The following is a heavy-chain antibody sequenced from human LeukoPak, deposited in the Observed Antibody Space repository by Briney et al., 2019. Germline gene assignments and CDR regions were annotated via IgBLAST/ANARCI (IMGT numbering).Heavy chain of an antibody. D-gene: IGHD3-10*01. V-gene: IGHV3-23*01. CDR3: AKDVRKSSTSGGTFDS. J-gene: IGHJ4*02. Sequence: GGSLRLSCAASGFTFSSYAMSWVRQAPGKGLEWVSAISGSGGSTYYADSVKGRFTISRDNSKNTLYLQMNSLRAEDTAVYYCAKDVRKSSTSGGTFDSWGQGTLVSVSS. CDR2: ISGSGGST. CDR1: GFTFSSYA.